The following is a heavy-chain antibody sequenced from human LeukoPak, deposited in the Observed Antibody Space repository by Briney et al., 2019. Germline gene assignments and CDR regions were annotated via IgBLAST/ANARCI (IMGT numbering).Heavy chain of an antibody. CDR2: INYSGST. D-gene: IGHD4-23*01. V-gene: IGHV4-39*07. Sequence: SETLSLTCTVSGGSISNSFYYWGWIRQPPGKGLEWIGSINYSGSTYYSPSLKSRVTISVDTSKNQFSLKLSSVTAADTAVYYCARAGPYGGNQRGAYYYYYYYMDVWGKGTTVTISS. CDR3: ARAGPYGGNQRGAYYYYYYYMDV. J-gene: IGHJ6*03. CDR1: GGSISNSFYY.